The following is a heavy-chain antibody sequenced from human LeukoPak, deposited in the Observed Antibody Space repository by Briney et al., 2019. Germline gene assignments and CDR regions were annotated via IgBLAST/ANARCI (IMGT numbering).Heavy chain of an antibody. CDR2: ISYDGSNK. Sequence: GGSLRLSCAASGFTFSSYGMHWVRQAPGKGLEGVAVISYDGSNKYYAGSVKGRFTISRDNSKNTLYLQMNSLRAEDTAVYYCAKWVEVRGALDWGQGTLVTVSS. D-gene: IGHD3-10*01. CDR1: GFTFSSYG. V-gene: IGHV3-30*18. CDR3: AKWVEVRGALD. J-gene: IGHJ4*02.